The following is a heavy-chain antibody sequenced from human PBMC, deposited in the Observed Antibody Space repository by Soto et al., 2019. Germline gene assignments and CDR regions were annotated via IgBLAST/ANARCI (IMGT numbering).Heavy chain of an antibody. D-gene: IGHD3-10*01. CDR2: ISGSGGST. CDR3: AKVGDSGEDYYYYGMDV. V-gene: IGHV3-23*01. J-gene: IGHJ6*02. CDR1: GFTFSSYA. Sequence: PGGSVRLSXAASGFTFSSYAMSWVRQAPGKGLEWVSAISGSGGSTYYADSVKGRFTISRDNSKNTLYLQMNSLRAEDTAVYYCAKVGDSGEDYYYYGMDVWGQGTTVTVSS.